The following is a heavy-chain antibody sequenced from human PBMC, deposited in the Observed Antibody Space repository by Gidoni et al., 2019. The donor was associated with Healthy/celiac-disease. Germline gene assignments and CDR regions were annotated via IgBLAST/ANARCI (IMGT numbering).Heavy chain of an antibody. J-gene: IGHJ4*02. V-gene: IGHV3-9*01. Sequence: EVQLVESGGGLVQPGRSLRLSCAASGFTFDDYAMHWVRQAPGKGLEWVSGISWNSGSIGYADSVKGRFTISRDNAKNSLYLQVNSLRAEDTALYYCAKSSEWFFKEFDYWGQGTLVTVSS. D-gene: IGHD3-3*01. CDR3: AKSSEWFFKEFDY. CDR1: GFTFDDYA. CDR2: ISWNSGSI.